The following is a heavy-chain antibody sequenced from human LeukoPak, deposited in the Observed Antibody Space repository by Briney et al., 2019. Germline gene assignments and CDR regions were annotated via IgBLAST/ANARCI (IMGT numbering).Heavy chain of an antibody. V-gene: IGHV4-59*01. J-gene: IGHJ4*02. D-gene: IGHD3-16*01. Sequence: SETLSLTCTVSGGSISPYYWSWIRQPPGRGLEWIGYISHSGYTNYKPSLKSRLNISVDTSRTQFSLKLSSVTAADTAVCYCARGLQHFDSWGQGTPVSVSS. CDR3: ARGLQHFDS. CDR1: GGSISPYY. CDR2: ISHSGYT.